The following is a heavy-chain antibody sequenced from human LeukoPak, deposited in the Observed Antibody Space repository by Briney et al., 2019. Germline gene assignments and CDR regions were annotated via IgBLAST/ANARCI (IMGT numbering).Heavy chain of an antibody. CDR1: GFSFSTYW. CDR3: ARDAGVLLWFGELYEPPPFDY. CDR2: INNDGSRT. D-gene: IGHD3-10*01. J-gene: IGHJ4*02. Sequence: GGSLRLSCAASGFSFSTYWMHWVRQVPGKGLVWVSRINNDGSRTTYADSVKGRFTISRDNAKNTVYLQMNSLRAEDTAVYYCARDAGVLLWFGELYEPPPFDYWGQGTLVTVSS. V-gene: IGHV3-74*01.